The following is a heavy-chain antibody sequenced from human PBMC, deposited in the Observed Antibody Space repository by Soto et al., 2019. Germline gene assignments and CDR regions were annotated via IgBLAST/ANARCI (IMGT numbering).Heavy chain of an antibody. CDR3: ARGNILTGYGYWFDP. J-gene: IGHJ5*02. CDR1: GYSISSGYY. V-gene: IGHV4-38-2*01. D-gene: IGHD3-9*01. Sequence: KTSDTLSLTCDVSGYSISSGYYWGWIRQPPGKGLEWIGSIYHSGSTYYNPSLKSRVTISVDTSKNQFSLKLSSVTAADTAVYYCARGNILTGYGYWFDPWGQGXLVTVYS. CDR2: IYHSGST.